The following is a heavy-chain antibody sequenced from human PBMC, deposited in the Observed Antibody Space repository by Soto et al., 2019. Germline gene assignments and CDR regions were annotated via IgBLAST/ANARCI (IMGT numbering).Heavy chain of an antibody. CDR3: ARDWGFSLTGYWGYGMDV. CDR1: GFTFSSYG. J-gene: IGHJ6*02. D-gene: IGHD3-9*01. CDR2: IWYDGSNK. Sequence: GGSLRLSCAASGFTFSSYGMHWVRQAPGKGLEWVAVIWYDGSNKYYADSVKGRFTISRDNSKNTLYLQMNSLRAEDTAVYYCARDWGFSLTGYWGYGMDVWGQGTTVTV. V-gene: IGHV3-33*01.